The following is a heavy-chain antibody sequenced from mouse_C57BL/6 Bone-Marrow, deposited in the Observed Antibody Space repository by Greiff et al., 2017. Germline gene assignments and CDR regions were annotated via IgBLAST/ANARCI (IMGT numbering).Heavy chain of an antibody. CDR3: TREDYYGSRGYWYFDV. V-gene: IGHV1-5*01. D-gene: IGHD1-1*01. Sequence: VQLQQSGTVLARPGASVKMSCKTSGYTFTSYWMHWVKQRPGQGLEWIGAIYPGNSDTSYNQKFKGKAKLTAVTSASTAYMELSSLTNEDSAVYYCTREDYYGSRGYWYFDVWGTGTTVTVSS. CDR1: GYTFTSYW. J-gene: IGHJ1*03. CDR2: IYPGNSDT.